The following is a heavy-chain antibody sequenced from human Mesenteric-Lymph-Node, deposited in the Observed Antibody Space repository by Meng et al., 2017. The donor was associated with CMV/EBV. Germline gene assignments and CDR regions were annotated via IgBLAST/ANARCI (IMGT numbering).Heavy chain of an antibody. CDR2: ILVDSVTT. V-gene: IGHV3-23*01. CDR3: ARRGQV. Sequence: ETLSLTCTVSGGSVSSGSYYWSWIRQAPGKGLEWVSAILVDSVTTYYADSVKGRFTISRDNSKNTLYLQMNSLRAEDTAVYFCARRGQVWGQGTLVTVSS. J-gene: IGHJ4*02. CDR1: GGSVSSGSYY.